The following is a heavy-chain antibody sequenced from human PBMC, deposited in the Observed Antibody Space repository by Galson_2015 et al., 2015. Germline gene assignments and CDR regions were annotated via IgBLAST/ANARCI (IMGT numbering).Heavy chain of an antibody. Sequence: SGTPSPTRRVSGVSLTNSSWGWGRQPPGEGTGGVGDIFSRGGTHHNPPLQSRGTQSRDTAKRPLSLNLRSVTAADTAMYYCARDAGFGPGSYDCWGQGTLVTVSS. D-gene: IGHD1-26*01. CDR1: GVSLTNSS. J-gene: IGHJ4*02. V-gene: IGHV4-59*13. CDR2: IFSRGGT. CDR3: ARDAGFGPGSYDC.